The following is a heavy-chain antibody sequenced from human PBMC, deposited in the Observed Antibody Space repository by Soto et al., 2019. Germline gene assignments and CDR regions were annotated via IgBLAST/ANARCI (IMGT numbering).Heavy chain of an antibody. J-gene: IGHJ4*02. CDR1: GFTVSSNY. V-gene: IGHV3-66*01. Sequence: GGSLRLSCAASGFTVSSNYMSWVRQAPGKGLEWVSVIYSGGSTYYADSVKGRFTISRDNSKNTLYLQMNSLRAEDTAVYFCAKDLEMATLGWGQGTLVTVSS. D-gene: IGHD5-12*01. CDR2: IYSGGST. CDR3: AKDLEMATLG.